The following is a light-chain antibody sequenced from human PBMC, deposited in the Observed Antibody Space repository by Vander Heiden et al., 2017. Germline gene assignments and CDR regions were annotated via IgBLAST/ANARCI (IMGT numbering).Light chain of an antibody. CDR3: LLYDGEGWV. V-gene: IGLV7-43*01. J-gene: IGLJ3*02. CDR1: TGAVTSGSF. Sequence: QTVVTQEPSLTVSPGGTVTLTCASNTGAVTSGSFPNWFQQKPGQAPRPLIYSATNKHSWTPARFSGSLRGGKAALTLSDVQPEDEAEYYCLLYDGEGWVFGGGTKVTVL. CDR2: SAT.